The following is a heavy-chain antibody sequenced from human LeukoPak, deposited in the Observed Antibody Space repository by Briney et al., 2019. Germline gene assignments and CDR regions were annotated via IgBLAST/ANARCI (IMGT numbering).Heavy chain of an antibody. V-gene: IGHV5-51*01. Sequence: GESLKISCKGSGYSFTSYWIGWVRQMPGKGLEWMGIIYPGGSDTRYSPSFQGQVTISADKSISTAYLQWSSLKASDTAMYYCATTGEGITMIVVGGDAFDIWGQGTMVTVSS. CDR3: ATTGEGITMIVVGGDAFDI. CDR2: IYPGGSDT. CDR1: GYSFTSYW. D-gene: IGHD3-22*01. J-gene: IGHJ3*02.